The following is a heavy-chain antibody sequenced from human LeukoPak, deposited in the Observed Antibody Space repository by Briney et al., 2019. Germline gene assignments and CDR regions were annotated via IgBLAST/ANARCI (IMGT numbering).Heavy chain of an antibody. CDR2: INPGGDNT. Sequence: ASVKVSCKASGYTFTNYYIHWVRQAPGQGLEWMGLINPGGDNTDYAQNFQGRVTMTRDTSTSTVYMGLSSLRSEDTAVYYCARIRDGYNDAYDIWGQGAMVTVSS. CDR3: ARIRDGYNDAYDI. V-gene: IGHV1-46*01. CDR1: GYTFTNYY. J-gene: IGHJ3*02. D-gene: IGHD5-24*01.